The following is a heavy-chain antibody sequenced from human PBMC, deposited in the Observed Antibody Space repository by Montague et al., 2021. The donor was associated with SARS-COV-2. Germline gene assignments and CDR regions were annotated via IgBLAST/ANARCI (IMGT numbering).Heavy chain of an antibody. D-gene: IGHD3-22*01. CDR3: ARLQYFDVSSHAFDI. CDR1: GGSISSSSYY. CDR2: IFYSGST. V-gene: IGHV4-39*01. J-gene: IGHJ3*02. Sequence: SETLSLTCTVSGGSISSSSYYWGWIRQPPGKGLEWIGNIFYSGSTYYNTSLKSRVTISVDTSKNQFSLRLSSVTAADTAVYYCARLQYFDVSSHAFDIWGQGTMVTVSS.